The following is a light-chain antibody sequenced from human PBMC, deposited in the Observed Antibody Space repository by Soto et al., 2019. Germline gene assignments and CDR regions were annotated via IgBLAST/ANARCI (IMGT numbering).Light chain of an antibody. J-gene: IGLJ2*01. V-gene: IGLV2-8*01. Sequence: QSALTQPPSASGSPGQSVTISCTGTSSDVGGYNCVSWYQQHPGKAPKLMIYEVSKRPSGVPDRFSGSKSGNTASLTVSGLHAEDEADYYCSSYAGSNIPVVFGGGTKLTVL. CDR3: SSYAGSNIPVV. CDR1: SSDVGGYNC. CDR2: EVS.